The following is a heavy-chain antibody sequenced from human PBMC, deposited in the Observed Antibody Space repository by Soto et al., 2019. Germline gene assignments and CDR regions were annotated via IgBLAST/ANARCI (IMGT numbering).Heavy chain of an antibody. D-gene: IGHD1-20*01. CDR3: AKPPDYNWNDY. Sequence: GGSLRLSCAASGFTFGSYGMHWVRQAPGKGLEWVALISYDGSDKYYADSVKGRFTISRDNSKNTLYLQMNSLRAEDTAVYYCAKPPDYNWNDYWGQGTLVTVSS. CDR1: GFTFGSYG. CDR2: ISYDGSDK. V-gene: IGHV3-30*18. J-gene: IGHJ4*02.